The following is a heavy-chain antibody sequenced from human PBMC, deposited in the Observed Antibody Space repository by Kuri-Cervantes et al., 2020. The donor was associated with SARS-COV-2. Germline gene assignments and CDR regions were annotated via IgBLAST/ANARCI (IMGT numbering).Heavy chain of an antibody. Sequence: ASVKVSCKVSGYTLTELSMHWVRQAPGKGLEWMGGFDPEDGETIYAQKFQGRVTMTEDTSTDTAYMELRSLRSDDTAVYYCASSVHNGYDSPFDYWGQGTLVTVSS. D-gene: IGHD5-12*01. V-gene: IGHV1-24*01. CDR3: ASSVHNGYDSPFDY. CDR1: GYTLTELS. CDR2: FDPEDGET. J-gene: IGHJ4*02.